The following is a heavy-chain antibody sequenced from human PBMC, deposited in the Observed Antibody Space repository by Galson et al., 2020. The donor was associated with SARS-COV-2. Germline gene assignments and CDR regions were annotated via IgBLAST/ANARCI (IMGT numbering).Heavy chain of an antibody. CDR1: GGSISSGDYY. Sequence: SETLSLTCTVSGGSISSGDYYWNWIRQPPGKGLEWIGSFSYSGSNYYNPSLKSRVTISVDTSKNQFSLTLSSVTAADTAVYYCARGHYYAGSGYLSWGSPTQIRPSGGTGYWGQGTLVTVSS. D-gene: IGHD3-22*01. J-gene: IGHJ4*02. CDR2: FSYSGSN. CDR3: ARGHYYAGSGYLSWGSPTQIRPSGGTGY. V-gene: IGHV4-30-4*01.